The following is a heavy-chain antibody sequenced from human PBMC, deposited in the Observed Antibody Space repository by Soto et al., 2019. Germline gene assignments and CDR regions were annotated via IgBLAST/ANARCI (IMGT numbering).Heavy chain of an antibody. Sequence: ASETLSLTCTVSGASISGFYWSWIRKSAGKGLEWIGRIYATGTTDYNPSLKSGVMMSVDTSKKQFSLKLRSVIAADTAVYYCVRDGTKTLRDWFDPWGQGIAVTV. V-gene: IGHV4-4*07. J-gene: IGHJ5*02. CDR3: VRDGTKTLRDWFDP. CDR2: IYATGTT. CDR1: GASISGFY. D-gene: IGHD1-1*01.